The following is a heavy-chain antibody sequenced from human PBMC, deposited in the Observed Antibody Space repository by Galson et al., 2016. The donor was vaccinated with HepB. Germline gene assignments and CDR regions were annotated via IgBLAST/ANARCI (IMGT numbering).Heavy chain of an antibody. V-gene: IGHV3-11*04. J-gene: IGHJ4*02. CDR1: GFTFSDSY. CDR2: ISSSGSTI. CDR3: ARIIRPFAEYDS. D-gene: IGHD3-16*01. Sequence: SLRLSCAASGFTFSDSYMSWVRQAPGKGLEWVSHISSSGSTIYYADSVKGRFTISRDNAKNSLYLQMDNLRAEDTAVYYCARIIRPFAEYDSWGQGTLVTVAS.